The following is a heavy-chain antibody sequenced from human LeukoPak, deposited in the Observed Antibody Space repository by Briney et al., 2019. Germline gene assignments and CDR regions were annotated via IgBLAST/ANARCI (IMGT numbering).Heavy chain of an antibody. D-gene: IGHD2-15*01. CDR2: INPNSGGT. Sequence: ASVKVSCKASGYTFTGYYMHWVRQAPGQGLEWMGWINPNSGGTNYAQKFQGRVTMTRDTSISTAYMDLSRLRSVVTAVYYCARECNGGSCYVYWGKGTLVTVSS. CDR3: ARECNGGSCYVY. J-gene: IGHJ4*02. V-gene: IGHV1-2*02. CDR1: GYTFTGYY.